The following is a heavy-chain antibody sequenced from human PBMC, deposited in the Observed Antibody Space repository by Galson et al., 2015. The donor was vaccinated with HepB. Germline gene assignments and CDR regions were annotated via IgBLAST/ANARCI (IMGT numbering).Heavy chain of an antibody. Sequence: SLRLSCAASGFIVSSDYMTWVRQAPGKGLEWVSFIHSDGSTYYADSVKGRFTISKDNSQNTLYLQMNSLRTEDTAVFYCARVAVAGIYLDYWGQGTLVTVSS. CDR2: IHSDGST. CDR1: GFIVSSDY. CDR3: ARVAVAGIYLDY. D-gene: IGHD6-19*01. V-gene: IGHV3-66*02. J-gene: IGHJ4*02.